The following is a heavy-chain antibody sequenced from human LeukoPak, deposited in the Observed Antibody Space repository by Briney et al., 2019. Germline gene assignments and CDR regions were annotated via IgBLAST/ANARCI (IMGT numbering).Heavy chain of an antibody. CDR2: IKQDGSEK. D-gene: IGHD6-13*01. CDR1: GFSFSSHW. V-gene: IGHV3-7*01. J-gene: IGHJ4*02. Sequence: GGFLRLSCAASGFSFSSHWMSWVRQAPGRGLEWVANIKQDGSEKYYVDSVKGRFTIFRDNAKNSVYLQMNSLSAEDTAVYYCARDGSAPGIYFDYWGQGSLVTVSS. CDR3: ARDGSAPGIYFDY.